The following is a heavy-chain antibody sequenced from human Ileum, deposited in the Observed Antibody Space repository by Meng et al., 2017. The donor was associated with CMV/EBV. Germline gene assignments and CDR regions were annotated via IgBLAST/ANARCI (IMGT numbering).Heavy chain of an antibody. D-gene: IGHD2-2*01. CDR2: MSSSGSTR. V-gene: IGHV3-11*04. J-gene: IGHJ4*02. CDR1: GFPFSDYY. Sequence: ASGFPFSDYYMSWIRQAPGKGLEWVSYMSSSGSTRYYADSVKGRFTISRDNAKNSLYLQMNSLRAEDTAVYYCARGRTTSCQFFDYWGQGTLVTVSS. CDR3: ARGRTTSCQFFDY.